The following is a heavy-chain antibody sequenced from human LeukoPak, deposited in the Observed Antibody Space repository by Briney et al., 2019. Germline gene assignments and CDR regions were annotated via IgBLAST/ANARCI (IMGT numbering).Heavy chain of an antibody. CDR2: ISDTGNT. V-gene: IGHV3-23*01. J-gene: IGHJ4*02. CDR1: GFTFSGYS. Sequence: PGGSLRLSCAVSGFTFSGYSMSWVRQAPGKGLEWVSAISDTGNTYHADSVKGRFTISRDSSKNTLFLQMNRLRPEDAAVYYCAKAPVTTCRGAFCYPFDYWGLGTLVTVSS. D-gene: IGHD2-15*01. CDR3: AKAPVTTCRGAFCYPFDY.